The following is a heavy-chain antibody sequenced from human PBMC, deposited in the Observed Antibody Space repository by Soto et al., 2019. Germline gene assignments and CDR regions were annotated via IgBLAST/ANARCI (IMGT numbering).Heavy chain of an antibody. V-gene: IGHV4-59*12. D-gene: IGHD6-13*01. J-gene: IGHJ4*02. CDR1: GGSMSSYF. CDR3: ARGGSSSWYGFYFFDN. Sequence: QVQVQESGPGLVKPSETLSLTCTVSGGSMSSYFWSWIRQPPGRGLEWIGYISDSGSTNYKTSLTSRVTISVDTSKNQFSLKVTSVTAADTAVYYCARGGSSSWYGFYFFDNWGPGTLVTVS. CDR2: ISDSGST.